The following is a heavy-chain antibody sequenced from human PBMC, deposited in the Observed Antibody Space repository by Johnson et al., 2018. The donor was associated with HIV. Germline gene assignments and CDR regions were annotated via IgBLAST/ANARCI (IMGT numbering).Heavy chain of an antibody. D-gene: IGHD1-1*01. CDR3: VKDGGANWYHAFDI. CDR2: ISWNSGSI. J-gene: IGHJ3*02. CDR1: GFTFDDYA. V-gene: IGHV3-9*01. Sequence: VQLVESGGGLVQPGRSLRLSCAASGFTFDDYAMHWVRQAPGKGLEWVSGISWNSGSIGYADSVKGRFTLSRDNAKNSLYLQMNSLRAEDTAVYYCVKDGGANWYHAFDIGGQGTMVTVSS.